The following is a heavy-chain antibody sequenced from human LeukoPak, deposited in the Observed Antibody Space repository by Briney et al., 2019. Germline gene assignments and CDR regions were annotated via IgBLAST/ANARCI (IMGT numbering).Heavy chain of an antibody. D-gene: IGHD3-9*01. CDR2: INPNSGGT. Sequence: GASVKVSCKASGYTFTGYYMHWVRQAPGQGLEWMGWINPNSGGTNYAQKFQGRVTMTRDTSISTAYMELSRLRSDDTAVYYCAVVLRYFDWSENWFDPWGQGTLVTVSS. CDR1: GYTFTGYY. V-gene: IGHV1-2*02. CDR3: AVVLRYFDWSENWFDP. J-gene: IGHJ5*02.